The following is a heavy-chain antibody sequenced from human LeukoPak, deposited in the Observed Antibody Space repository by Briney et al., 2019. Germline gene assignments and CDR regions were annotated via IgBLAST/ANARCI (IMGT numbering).Heavy chain of an antibody. Sequence: PSETLSLTCAVYGGSFSSYYWSWIRQPPGKGLEWIGYIYYSGSTNYNPSLKSRVTISVDTSKNQFSLKLSSVTAADTAVYYCARSYCSSTSCRFDYWGQGTLVTVSS. V-gene: IGHV4-59*01. D-gene: IGHD2-2*01. CDR2: IYYSGST. J-gene: IGHJ4*02. CDR1: GGSFSSYY. CDR3: ARSYCSSTSCRFDY.